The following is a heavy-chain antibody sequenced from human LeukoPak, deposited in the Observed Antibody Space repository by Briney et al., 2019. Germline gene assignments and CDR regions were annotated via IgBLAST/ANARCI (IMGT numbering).Heavy chain of an antibody. CDR1: GGSFSGYY. CDR3: SRGRTSVL. V-gene: IGHV4-34*01. CDR2: INHSGST. J-gene: IGHJ4*02. Sequence: SETLSLTCAVHGGSFSGYYWSWIRQPPGKGLEWIGEINHSGSTNYNPSLKSRVTISVDTSKNQFSLKLSSVTAADTALYYCSRGRTSVLWGQGTLVTVSS. D-gene: IGHD2-2*01.